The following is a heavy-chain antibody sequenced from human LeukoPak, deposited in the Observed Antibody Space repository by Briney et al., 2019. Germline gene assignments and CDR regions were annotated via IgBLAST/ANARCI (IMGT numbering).Heavy chain of an antibody. CDR1: GYTFTGYY. CDR3: ARAGGASDSSGWYVFDY. V-gene: IGHV1-2*04. Sequence: ASVTVSCKASGYTFTGYYIHWVGQAPGQGLEWMGWINPNSGGTNYAQMFQGWVTMTRDTSISTAYMELSRLRSDDTAVYYCARAGGASDSSGWYVFDYWGQGTLVTVSS. D-gene: IGHD6-19*01. J-gene: IGHJ4*02. CDR2: INPNSGGT.